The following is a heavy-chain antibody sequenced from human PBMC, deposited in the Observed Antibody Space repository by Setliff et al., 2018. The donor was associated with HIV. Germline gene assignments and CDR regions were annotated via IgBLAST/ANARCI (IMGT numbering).Heavy chain of an antibody. J-gene: IGHJ3*02. Sequence: ASVKVSCKASGYSFINYAINWLRQAPGRGLEWMGWIHTEQGFPMYAQGFTGRFVFSLDPSVSTTYLQISSLKAEDTAIYYCARDPSVLWSGELFLDAFDIWGQGTMVTVSS. D-gene: IGHD3-10*01. V-gene: IGHV7-4-1*02. CDR3: ARDPSVLWSGELFLDAFDI. CDR2: IHTEQGFP. CDR1: GYSFINYA.